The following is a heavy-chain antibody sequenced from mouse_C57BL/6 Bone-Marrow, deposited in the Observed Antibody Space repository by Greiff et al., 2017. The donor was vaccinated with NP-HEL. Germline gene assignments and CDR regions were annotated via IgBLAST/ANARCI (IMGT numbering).Heavy chain of an antibody. Sequence: QVQLQQSGAELARPGASVKMSCKASGYTFTSYTMHWVNQRPGQGLEWIGYINPSSGYTKYNQKFKDKATLTADKSSSTAYMQLSSLTSEDSAVYYCARVGSSGYWFAYWGQGTLVTVSA. V-gene: IGHV1-4*01. CDR1: GYTFTSYT. D-gene: IGHD3-2*02. CDR3: ARVGSSGYWFAY. CDR2: INPSSGYT. J-gene: IGHJ3*01.